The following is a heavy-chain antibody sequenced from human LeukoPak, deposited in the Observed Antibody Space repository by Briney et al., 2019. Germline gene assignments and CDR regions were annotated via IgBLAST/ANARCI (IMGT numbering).Heavy chain of an antibody. CDR2: ISPTGSTT. Sequence: GGSLRLSCTASGFSFSGHWMHWARQLPGKGLVWVSRISPTGSTTNYADSVKGRFTVSRDNAKNTLYLQVNNLRAEDTAVYYCARGPNSNWSGLDFWGQGTLPTVSS. CDR3: ARGPNSNWSGLDF. J-gene: IGHJ4*02. V-gene: IGHV3-74*01. D-gene: IGHD6-6*01. CDR1: GFSFSGHW.